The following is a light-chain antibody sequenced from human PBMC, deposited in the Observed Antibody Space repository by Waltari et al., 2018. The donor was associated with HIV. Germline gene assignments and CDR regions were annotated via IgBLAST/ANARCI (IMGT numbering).Light chain of an antibody. CDR1: RNILYNSDNKNY. CDR3: QQYYSLPPT. CDR2: WAS. Sequence: DIIMTQSPDYLAVSLGERVTINCKSSRNILYNSDNKNYLAWYQQKAGQAPRVLISWASTRPVGVPSSIRTFGVPERFSGSGSGTNFILTISSLQADDVAVYYCQQYYSLPPTFGGGTRVERK. V-gene: IGKV4-1*01. J-gene: IGKJ4*01.